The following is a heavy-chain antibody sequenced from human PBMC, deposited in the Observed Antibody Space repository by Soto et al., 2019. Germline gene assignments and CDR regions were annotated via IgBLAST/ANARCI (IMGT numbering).Heavy chain of an antibody. V-gene: IGHV3-23*01. CDR1: GFSLSDYA. CDR2: ISESGIST. J-gene: IGHJ5*02. D-gene: IGHD3-3*01. CDR3: AKLRELSYYDFLFDT. Sequence: EVQLLESGGGLVQPGGSLRLSCAASGFSLSDYAMSWVRQAPGKGLEWVSGISESGISTYYADSVKGRFTISRDNSKNALHLQMNSLRAEDTAVYYCAKLRELSYYDFLFDTWGQGTLVTVSS.